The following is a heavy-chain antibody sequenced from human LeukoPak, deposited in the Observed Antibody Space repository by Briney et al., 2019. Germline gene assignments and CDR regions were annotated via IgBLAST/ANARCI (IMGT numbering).Heavy chain of an antibody. Sequence: SVKVSCKASGGTFSSYAISWVRQAPGQGLEWMGGIIPIFGTANYAQKFQGRVTITADESTSTAYMELSSMRSEDTAVYYCARGAIAAAGTGGYFDYWGQGTLVTVSS. D-gene: IGHD6-13*01. J-gene: IGHJ4*02. CDR2: IIPIFGTA. V-gene: IGHV1-69*13. CDR1: GGTFSSYA. CDR3: ARGAIAAAGTGGYFDY.